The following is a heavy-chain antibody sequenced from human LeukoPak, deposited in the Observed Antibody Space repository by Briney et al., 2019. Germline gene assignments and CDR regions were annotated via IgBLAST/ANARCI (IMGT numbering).Heavy chain of an antibody. J-gene: IGHJ4*02. D-gene: IGHD6-19*01. V-gene: IGHV4-39*07. CDR3: ARENQWMADY. CDR1: GCSIRISNYY. Sequence: SETLSLTCTVSGCSIRISNYYWAWIRQSPGKGLEWIGNIYYSGQVEYNQSLKSRVTISLDTSKNQFSLKVTSVTAADTAFYYCARENQWMADYWGQGTLVTVSS. CDR2: IYYSGQV.